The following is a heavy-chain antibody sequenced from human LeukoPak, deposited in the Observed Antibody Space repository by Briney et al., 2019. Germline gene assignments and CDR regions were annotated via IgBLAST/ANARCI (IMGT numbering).Heavy chain of an antibody. CDR3: ARYSSSWSIRGDYFDY. V-gene: IGHV4-4*02. CDR1: GGSISSSNW. J-gene: IGHJ4*02. Sequence: SETLSLTCAVSGGSISSSNWWSWVRQPPGKGLEWIGEINHSGSTNYNPSLKSRVTISVDTSKNQFSLKLSSVTAADTAVYYCARYSSSWSIRGDYFDYWGQGTLVTVSS. CDR2: INHSGST. D-gene: IGHD6-13*01.